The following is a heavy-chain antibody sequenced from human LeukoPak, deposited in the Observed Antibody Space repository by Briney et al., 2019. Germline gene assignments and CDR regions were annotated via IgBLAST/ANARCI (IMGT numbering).Heavy chain of an antibody. J-gene: IGHJ4*02. CDR3: ACMGSGYYLYAD. CDR1: GGSINNYY. V-gene: IGHV4-34*01. D-gene: IGHD3-3*01. Sequence: SETLSLTCTVSGGSINNYYWSWIRQPPGKGLEWIGEINHSGSTNYNPSLKSRVTISVDTSKNQFSLKLSSVTAADTAVYYCACMGSGYYLYADWGQGTLVTVSS. CDR2: INHSGST.